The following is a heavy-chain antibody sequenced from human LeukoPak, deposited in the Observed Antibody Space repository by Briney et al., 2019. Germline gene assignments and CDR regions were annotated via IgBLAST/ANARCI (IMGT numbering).Heavy chain of an antibody. V-gene: IGHV3-30*18. CDR2: ISYDGSNK. D-gene: IGHD4-17*01. J-gene: IGHJ4*02. CDR3: AKVVSGDRNALDY. CDR1: GFTFSSYG. Sequence: PGGSLRLSCAASGFTFSSYGMHWVRQAPGKGQEWVAVISYDGSNKYYADSVKGRFTISRDNSKNTLYLQMNSLRAEDTAVYYCAKVVSGDRNALDYWGQGTLVTVSS.